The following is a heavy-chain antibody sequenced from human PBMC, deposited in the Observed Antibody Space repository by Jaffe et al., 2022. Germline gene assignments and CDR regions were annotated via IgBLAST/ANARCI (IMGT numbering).Heavy chain of an antibody. CDR3: ARDSRELDL. CDR1: GYSISSNYY. D-gene: IGHD3-10*01. CDR2: IYHTGTT. Sequence: QVQLQESGPGLVKPSETLSLTCAVSGYSISSNYYWGWIRQSPGKGLEWIGSIYHTGTTLYNPSLESRVTISVDTSKNQFSLKLSSVTAADTAVYYCARDSRELDLWGRGTLVTVSS. J-gene: IGHJ2*01. V-gene: IGHV4-38-2*02.